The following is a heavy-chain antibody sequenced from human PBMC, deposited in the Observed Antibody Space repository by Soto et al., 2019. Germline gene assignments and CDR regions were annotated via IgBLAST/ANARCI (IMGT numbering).Heavy chain of an antibody. D-gene: IGHD3-22*01. J-gene: IGHJ4*02. CDR1: GFTFSSYA. CDR3: AKAGRYYDSSGYYYVNDY. CDR2: ISGSGGST. Sequence: GGSLRLSCAASGFTFSSYAMSSVRQAPGKGLEWVSAISGSGGSTYYADSVKGRFTISRDNSKNTLYLQMNSLRAEDTAVYYCAKAGRYYDSSGYYYVNDYWGQGTLVTVSS. V-gene: IGHV3-23*01.